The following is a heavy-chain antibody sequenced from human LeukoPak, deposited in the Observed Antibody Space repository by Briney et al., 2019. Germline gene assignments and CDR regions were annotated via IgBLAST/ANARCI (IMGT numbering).Heavy chain of an antibody. CDR3: ARGGITGATDYFDY. J-gene: IGHJ4*02. D-gene: IGHD1-7*01. V-gene: IGHV4-34*01. Sequence: SETLSLTCAAYGGSFSGYYWSWIRQPPGKGLEWIGEINHSGSTNYNPSLKSRVTISVDTSKNQFSLKLSSVTAADTAVYYCARGGITGATDYFDYWGQGTLVTVSS. CDR1: GGSFSGYY. CDR2: INHSGST.